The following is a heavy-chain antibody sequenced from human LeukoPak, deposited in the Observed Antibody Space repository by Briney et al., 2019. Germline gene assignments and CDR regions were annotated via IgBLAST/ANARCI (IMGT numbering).Heavy chain of an antibody. Sequence: SETLSLTCTVSGGSISTYYWSWIRQSPGKELEWIGYIYYDGSTNYNPSLKSRVTISVDTSKNQFSLKLSSVTAADTAVYYCAEGRGGFDWLIFRGQGTLVTVSS. V-gene: IGHV4-59*01. J-gene: IGHJ4*02. D-gene: IGHD3-9*01. CDR2: IYYDGST. CDR1: GGSISTYY. CDR3: AEGRGGFDWLIF.